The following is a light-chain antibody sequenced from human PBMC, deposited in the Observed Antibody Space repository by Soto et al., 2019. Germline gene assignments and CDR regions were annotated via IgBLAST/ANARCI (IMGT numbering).Light chain of an antibody. CDR2: GVS. CDR1: SSDVGDYNY. V-gene: IGLV2-14*03. Sequence: QSALTQPASVSGSPGQSITISCTGTSSDVGDYNYVSWYQQHPGKAPKLIIYGVSNRPSGISNRFSGSKSGNTASLTISGLQAEDEAEYYCSSYTSTNTLVFGRGTKLTVL. CDR3: SSYTSTNTLV. J-gene: IGLJ2*01.